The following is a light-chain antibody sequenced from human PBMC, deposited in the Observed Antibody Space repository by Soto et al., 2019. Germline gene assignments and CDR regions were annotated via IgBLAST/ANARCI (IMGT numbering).Light chain of an antibody. Sequence: QSALTQPPSASGTPGQSVTIFCTRTSSDVGGYNYVSWYQQHPGKAPKLMIYEVSKRPSGVPDRFSGSKSGNTASLTVSGLQAEDEADYYCSSYAGSNIGVFGTGTKLTVL. CDR2: EVS. V-gene: IGLV2-8*01. CDR1: SSDVGGYNY. J-gene: IGLJ1*01. CDR3: SSYAGSNIGV.